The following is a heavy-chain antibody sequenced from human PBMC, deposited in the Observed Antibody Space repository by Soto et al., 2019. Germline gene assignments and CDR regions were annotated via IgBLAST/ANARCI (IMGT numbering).Heavy chain of an antibody. J-gene: IGHJ4*02. CDR1: GGTFSSYA. CDR2: INPSDGSK. D-gene: IGHD3-22*01. V-gene: IGHV1-46*01. CDR3: ARDRQSSGPFDY. Sequence: ASVKVSCKASGGTFSSYAISWVRQAPGQGLEWMGLINPSDGSKNYAQKFQGRVTMTRDTSTSTVYMELSSLRSEDTAMYYCARDRQSSGPFDYWGQGTLVTVSS.